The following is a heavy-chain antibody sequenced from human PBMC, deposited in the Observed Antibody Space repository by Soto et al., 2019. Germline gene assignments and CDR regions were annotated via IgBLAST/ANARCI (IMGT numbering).Heavy chain of an antibody. J-gene: IGHJ6*02. Sequence: SVKVSCKASGGTFSSYAISWVRQAPGQGLEWMGGIIPIFGTANYAQKFQGRVTITADESTGTAYMELSSLRSEDTAVYYCARDSALGYCSSTSCYRPATDYYYGMDPWGQGTTVTVSS. CDR1: GGTFSSYA. CDR3: ARDSALGYCSSTSCYRPATDYYYGMDP. D-gene: IGHD2-2*02. CDR2: IIPIFGTA. V-gene: IGHV1-69*13.